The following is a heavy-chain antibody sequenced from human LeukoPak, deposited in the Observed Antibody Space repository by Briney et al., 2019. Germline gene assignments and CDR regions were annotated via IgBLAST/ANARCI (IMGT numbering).Heavy chain of an antibody. J-gene: IGHJ6*02. CDR1: GFALSSHW. CDR3: AGNNGMDV. V-gene: IGHV3-7*03. CDR2: VNRDGSET. Sequence: GGSLRLSCAASGFALSSHWMTWVRQVPGRGPEWVANVNRDGSETYYLDSVKGRFTISKDNAKNSLYLQMNSLRPEDTALYHCAGNNGMDVWGQGTTVIVSS.